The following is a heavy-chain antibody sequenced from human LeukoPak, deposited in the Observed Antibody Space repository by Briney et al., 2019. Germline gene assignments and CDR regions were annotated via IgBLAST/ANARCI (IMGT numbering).Heavy chain of an antibody. D-gene: IGHD6-13*01. Sequence: PGGSLRLSCAASGFTFSSYSMNWVRQAPGKGLEWVANIQQDGSEKYYVDSVKGRFTISRDNAKNSLYLQMNSLRAEDTAVYYCAGARDSSSWFSSDYWGQGTLVTVSS. CDR2: IQQDGSEK. CDR1: GFTFSSYS. CDR3: AGARDSSSWFSSDY. V-gene: IGHV3-7*04. J-gene: IGHJ4*02.